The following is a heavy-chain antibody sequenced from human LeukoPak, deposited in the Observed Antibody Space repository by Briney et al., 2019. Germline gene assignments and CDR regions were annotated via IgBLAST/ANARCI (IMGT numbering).Heavy chain of an antibody. D-gene: IGHD6-6*01. CDR2: MNPNSGNT. J-gene: IGHJ4*02. Sequence: ASVKVSCKASGYTFTSYDINWVRQATGQGLEWMGWMNPNSGNTGYAQKFQGRVTITRNTSISTAYMELGSLRSEDTAVYYCARASSWRRGVGDRSSPIDYWGQGTLVTVSS. CDR1: GYTFTSYD. CDR3: ARASSWRRGVGDRSSPIDY. V-gene: IGHV1-8*03.